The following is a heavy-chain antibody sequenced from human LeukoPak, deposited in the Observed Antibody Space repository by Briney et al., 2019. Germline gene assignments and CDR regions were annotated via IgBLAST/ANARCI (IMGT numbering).Heavy chain of an antibody. V-gene: IGHV3-7*03. D-gene: IGHD5-12*01. Sequence: GGSLRLSCAASGFTFSSYWMSWVRQAPGKGLEWVANIKQDGSEKYYVDSVKGRFTISRDNAKNSLYLQMNSLRAEDTALYYCTRYSGHDDSNEPFDYWGRGTPVTVSS. CDR1: GFTFSSYW. CDR3: TRYSGHDDSNEPFDY. CDR2: IKQDGSEK. J-gene: IGHJ4*02.